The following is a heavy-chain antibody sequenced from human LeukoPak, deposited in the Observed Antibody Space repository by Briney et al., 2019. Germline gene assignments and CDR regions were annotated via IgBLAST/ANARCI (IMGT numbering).Heavy chain of an antibody. J-gene: IGHJ4*02. Sequence: SETLSLTCTVSGGSISSSSYYWGWIRQPPGKGLEWIGSIYYSGSTYYNPSLKSRVTISVDTSKNQFSLKLSSVTAADTAVYYCARQGGRGYYHSSGHPDYWGQGTLVTVSS. CDR3: ARQGGRGYYHSSGHPDY. CDR1: GGSISSSSYY. D-gene: IGHD3-22*01. V-gene: IGHV4-39*01. CDR2: IYYSGST.